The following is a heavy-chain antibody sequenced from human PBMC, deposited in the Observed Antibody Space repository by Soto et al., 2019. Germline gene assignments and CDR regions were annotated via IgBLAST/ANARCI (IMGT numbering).Heavy chain of an antibody. Sequence: QVQLVQSGAEVKKPGASVKVSCKASGYTFTSYAMHWVRQAPGQRLEWMGWINAGNGNTKYSQKFQGRVTITRDTSASTAYMELSSLRSEDTVVYYCASGWSTGGDCCTFDYWGQGTLVTVSS. V-gene: IGHV1-3*01. D-gene: IGHD2-21*02. CDR3: ASGWSTGGDCCTFDY. J-gene: IGHJ4*02. CDR2: INAGNGNT. CDR1: GYTFTSYA.